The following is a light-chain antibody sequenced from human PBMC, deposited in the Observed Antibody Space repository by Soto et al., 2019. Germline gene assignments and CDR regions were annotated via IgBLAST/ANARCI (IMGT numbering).Light chain of an antibody. CDR1: QSISSW. V-gene: IGKV1-5*01. Sequence: DIQMTQSPSTLSATAGDRVTITCRASQSISSWLAWYQHKPGKAPKLLIYDASNLDSEVPSRFSGGGSGTEFSLTISNLQPDDSATYYCQQYENYWTFGQGTRVEIK. CDR3: QQYENYWT. CDR2: DAS. J-gene: IGKJ1*01.